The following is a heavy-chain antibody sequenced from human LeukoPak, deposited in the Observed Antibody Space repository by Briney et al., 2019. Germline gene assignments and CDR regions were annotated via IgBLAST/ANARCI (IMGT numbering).Heavy chain of an antibody. Sequence: PGESLRLSCAASGFTFSSYWMHWVRQAPGKGLVWVSRINSDGSTTVYADSVKGRFTISRDNAKNTLYLQMNSLRAEDTAVYYCASQSNYAYSWGQGTLVTVSS. D-gene: IGHD4-11*01. CDR3: ASQSNYAYS. CDR2: INSDGSTT. CDR1: GFTFSSYW. V-gene: IGHV3-74*01. J-gene: IGHJ4*02.